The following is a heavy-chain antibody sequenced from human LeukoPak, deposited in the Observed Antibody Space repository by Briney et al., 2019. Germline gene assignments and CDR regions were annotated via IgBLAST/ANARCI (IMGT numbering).Heavy chain of an antibody. J-gene: IGHJ4*02. CDR1: GYAFTGYY. CDR3: AKIDRQYCSRSSCYALDY. Sequence: GASVKVSCKTSGYAFTGYYIHWVRQAPGQGLEWMGWINSNTGGPNYAQNFQGRVTMTRDTSISTAYMELSRLRSDDTAVYYCAKIDRQYCSRSSCYALDYWGQGTQVTVSS. D-gene: IGHD2-2*01. V-gene: IGHV1-2*02. CDR2: INSNTGGP.